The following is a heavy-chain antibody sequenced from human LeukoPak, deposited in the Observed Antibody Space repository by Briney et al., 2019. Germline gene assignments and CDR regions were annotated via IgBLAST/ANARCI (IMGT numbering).Heavy chain of an antibody. CDR1: GFTFSSYA. V-gene: IGHV3-23*01. Sequence: PGGSPRLSCAASGFTFSSYAMTWVRQAPGRGLEWVSTIGDSGVNTYDAESVKGRFTISKDNSKNTLYLQMNTLRAEDTAVYYCAKRRAVAQQFDYWGQGTLVTVSS. D-gene: IGHD6-19*01. CDR3: AKRRAVAQQFDY. CDR2: IGDSGVNT. J-gene: IGHJ4*02.